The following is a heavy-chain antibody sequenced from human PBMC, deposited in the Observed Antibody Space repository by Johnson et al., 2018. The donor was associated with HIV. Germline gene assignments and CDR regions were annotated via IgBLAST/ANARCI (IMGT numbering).Heavy chain of an antibody. CDR1: GFTFSNAW. CDR2: ISSNGGST. D-gene: IGHD3-16*01. CDR3: ARVTPQRGDNDVFDI. V-gene: IGHV3-64*01. J-gene: IGHJ3*02. Sequence: VQLVESGGGLVKPGGSLRLSCAASGFTFSNAWMSWVRQAPGKGLEYVSAISSNGGSTYYANSVKGRFTISRDNSKNTLYLQMNSLRAEDTAVYYCARVTPQRGDNDVFDIWGQGTMVTVSS.